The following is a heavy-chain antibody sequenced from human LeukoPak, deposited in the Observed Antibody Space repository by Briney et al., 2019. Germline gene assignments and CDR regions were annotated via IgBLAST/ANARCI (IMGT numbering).Heavy chain of an antibody. CDR2: IKQDGSEK. CDR1: GFTFSSYW. J-gene: IGHJ6*02. D-gene: IGHD6-6*01. CDR3: SRKNSTYSSSPPLLYYYYGMDV. Sequence: GGSLRLSCAASGFTFSSYWMSWVRQAPGKGLEWVANIKQDGSEKYYVDSVKGRFTISRDNAKNSLYLQMNSLRAEDTAVYYCSRKNSTYSSSPPLLYYYYGMDVWGQGTTVTVSS. V-gene: IGHV3-7*01.